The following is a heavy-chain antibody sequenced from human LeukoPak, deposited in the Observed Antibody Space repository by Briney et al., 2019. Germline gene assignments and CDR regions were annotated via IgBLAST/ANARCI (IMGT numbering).Heavy chain of an antibody. CDR1: GFTFSGYA. CDR2: ISSNGGST. Sequence: GGSLRLSCAASGFTFSGYAMHWVRQAPGKGLEYVSAISSNGGSTYYANSVKGRFTISRDNSKNTLYLQMGSLRAEDMAVYYCARVRDDYGDYLGDYWGQGTLVTVSS. V-gene: IGHV3-64*01. CDR3: ARVRDDYGDYLGDY. D-gene: IGHD4-17*01. J-gene: IGHJ4*02.